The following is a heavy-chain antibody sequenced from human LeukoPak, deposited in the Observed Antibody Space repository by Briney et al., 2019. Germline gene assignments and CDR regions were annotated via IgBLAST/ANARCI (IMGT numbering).Heavy chain of an antibody. D-gene: IGHD3-9*01. CDR1: GFTFNTFN. CDR2: ITSGGDYI. J-gene: IGHJ4*02. V-gene: IGHV3-21*01. CDR3: ARVHYDVLAASYKWTPDY. Sequence: GGSLRLSCAASGFTFNTFNMNWVRQAPGKGLEWVSSITSGGDYIYYADSVKGRFTTSRDNAKNSLSLQLNSLRVEDTAVYYCARVHYDVLAASYKWTPDYWGQGTLVTVYS.